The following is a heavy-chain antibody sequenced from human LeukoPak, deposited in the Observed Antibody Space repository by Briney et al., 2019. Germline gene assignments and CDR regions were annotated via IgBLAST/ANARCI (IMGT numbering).Heavy chain of an antibody. CDR3: ARDWYHAIDY. J-gene: IGHJ4*02. V-gene: IGHV3-30*02. CDR1: GFTFSSYG. D-gene: IGHD2-2*01. Sequence: GGSLRLSCAASGFTFSSYGMHWVRQAPGKGLEWVAFIRYDGSNKYYAESVKGRFTISRDNAKNTLYLQMNSLRVDDTAVYYCARDWYHAIDYWGQGTLVTVSS. CDR2: IRYDGSNK.